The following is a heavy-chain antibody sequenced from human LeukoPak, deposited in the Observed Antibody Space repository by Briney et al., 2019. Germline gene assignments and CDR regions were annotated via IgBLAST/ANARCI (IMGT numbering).Heavy chain of an antibody. D-gene: IGHD5-12*01. J-gene: IGHJ4*02. CDR3: ARDVRWLRFVFDY. Sequence: GGSLRLSCAASGFTFSDYSMNWVRQAPGKGLEWVSYMSTNSRTTYYADSVKGRFTISRDNAKDSLFLQMNSLRDEDTAKYYCARDVRWLRFVFDYWGQGSLVTVSS. CDR2: MSTNSRTT. CDR1: GFTFSDYS. V-gene: IGHV3-48*02.